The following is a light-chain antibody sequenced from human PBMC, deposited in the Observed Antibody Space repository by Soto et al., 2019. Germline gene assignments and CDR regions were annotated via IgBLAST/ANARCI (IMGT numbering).Light chain of an antibody. CDR1: QSFIDNY. CDR2: GAS. CDR3: QQYGSSDT. J-gene: IGKJ1*01. V-gene: IGKV3-20*01. Sequence: EVGVTQSPGTGSLSTGERGTLSCRASQSFIDNYLAWYQQKPGQAPRLLIYGASNRATGIPDRFSGRGSRTDFTLTTSTLEPEDFAVYYCQQYGSSDTFGQGTKVDIK.